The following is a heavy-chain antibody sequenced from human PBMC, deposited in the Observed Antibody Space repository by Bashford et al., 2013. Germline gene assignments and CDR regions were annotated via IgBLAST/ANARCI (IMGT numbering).Heavy chain of an antibody. CDR2: IWYDGSNT. Sequence: VRQAPGKGLEWVALIWYDGSNTDYADSVRGRFTISRDNAKNSLYLQMNSLRDEDTALYYCVREISATLNFDYVGPGNPGHRLL. J-gene: IGHJ4*02. D-gene: IGHD2-15*01. CDR3: VREISATLNFDY. V-gene: IGHV3-33*01.